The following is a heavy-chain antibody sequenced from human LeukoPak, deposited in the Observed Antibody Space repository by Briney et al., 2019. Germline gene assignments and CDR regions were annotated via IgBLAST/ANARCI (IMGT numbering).Heavy chain of an antibody. J-gene: IGHJ6*03. CDR3: ARDVGYCSGGSCYLGYYYYYMDV. CDR1: GFTFSSYS. CDR2: ISSSSSYI. V-gene: IGHV3-21*01. D-gene: IGHD2-15*01. Sequence: GGSLRLSCAASGFTFSSYSMNWVRQAPGKGLEWVSSISSSSSYIYYADSVKGRFTISRDNAKNSLYLQMNSLRAEDTAVYYCARDVGYCSGGSCYLGYYYYYMDVWGKGTTVTISS.